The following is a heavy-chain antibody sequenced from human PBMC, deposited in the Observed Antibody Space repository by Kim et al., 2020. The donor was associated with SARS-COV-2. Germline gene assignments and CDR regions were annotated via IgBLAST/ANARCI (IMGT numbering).Heavy chain of an antibody. CDR3: ARDGPAASIYLDY. V-gene: IGHV3-74*03. J-gene: IGHJ4*02. Sequence: YADSGKGRFTISRDKAKNTLYLQMNSLRAEDTAVYYCARDGPAASIYLDYWGQGTLVTVSS. D-gene: IGHD2-2*01.